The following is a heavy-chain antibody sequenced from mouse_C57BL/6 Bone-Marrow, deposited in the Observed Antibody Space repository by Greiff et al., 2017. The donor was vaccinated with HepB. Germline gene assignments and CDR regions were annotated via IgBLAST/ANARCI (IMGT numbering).Heavy chain of an antibody. Sequence: VQLKESGPGLVKPSQSLSLTCSVTGYSITSGYYWNWIRQFPGNKLEWMGYISYDGSNNYNPSLKNRISITRDTSKNQFFLKLNSVTTEDTATYYCARYYGDYWGQGTTLTVSS. CDR3: ARYYGDY. CDR2: ISYDGSN. CDR1: GYSITSGYY. J-gene: IGHJ2*01. V-gene: IGHV3-6*01. D-gene: IGHD1-1*02.